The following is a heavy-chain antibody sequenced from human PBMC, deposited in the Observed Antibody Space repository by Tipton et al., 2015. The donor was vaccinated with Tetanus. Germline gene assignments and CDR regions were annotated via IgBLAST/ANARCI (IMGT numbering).Heavy chain of an antibody. CDR3: TTGYDFWSGIPPY. CDR1: GFTFSSYA. D-gene: IGHD3-3*01. Sequence: GSLRLSCVASGFTFSSYAMSWVRQAPGEGLEWVSTISGGGDGTYFADSVKGRFSISRDDSRNTLYLQMSSLRAEDTAVYYCTTGYDFWSGIPPYWGQGTLVTVSS. V-gene: IGHV3-23*01. CDR2: ISGGGDGT. J-gene: IGHJ4*02.